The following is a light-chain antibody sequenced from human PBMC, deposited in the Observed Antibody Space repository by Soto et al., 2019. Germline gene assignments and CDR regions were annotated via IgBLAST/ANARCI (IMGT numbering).Light chain of an antibody. CDR1: QSISSW. V-gene: IGKV1-5*03. CDR3: HHYYSYPS. CDR2: KAS. Sequence: DIQMTQSPSTLSASVGDRVTITCRASQSISSWLAWYQQKPGKAPKLLIYKASSLESGVPSWFSGSGAGTEFTLTISSMQPDDFATYYCHHYYSYPSFGGGPEVEIK. J-gene: IGKJ4*01.